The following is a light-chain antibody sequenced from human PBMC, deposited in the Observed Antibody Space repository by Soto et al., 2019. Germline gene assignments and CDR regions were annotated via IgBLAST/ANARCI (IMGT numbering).Light chain of an antibody. CDR3: QQYYSPWT. CDR2: WAS. CDR1: QSVLHSSNNKNY. V-gene: IGKV4-1*01. Sequence: DIVMTQSPDSLAVSLGERAAINCKSSQSVLHSSNNKNYLAWYQQKPRQPPKLLIYWASTRESGVPDRFSGSGSGKDFTLTISSLQADDVAVYYCQQYYSPWTFGQGTKVEI. J-gene: IGKJ1*01.